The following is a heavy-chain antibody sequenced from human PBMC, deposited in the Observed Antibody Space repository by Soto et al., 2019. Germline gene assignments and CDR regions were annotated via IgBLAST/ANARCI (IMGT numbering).Heavy chain of an antibody. V-gene: IGHV3-21*01. Sequence: AVGSLRLSCAASGFTFSSYSMNWVRQAPGKGLEWVSSISSSSGYIYYADSVKGRFTISRDNAKNSLYLQMNSLRAEDTAVYYCAKGVGTYYYYGMDVWGQGTTVTVSS. CDR2: ISSSSGYI. J-gene: IGHJ6*02. D-gene: IGHD2-15*01. CDR1: GFTFSSYS. CDR3: AKGVGTYYYYGMDV.